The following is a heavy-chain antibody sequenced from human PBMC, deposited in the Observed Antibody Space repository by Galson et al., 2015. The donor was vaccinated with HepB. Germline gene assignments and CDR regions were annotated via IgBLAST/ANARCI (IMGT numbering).Heavy chain of an antibody. CDR2: IIPIFGTA. Sequence: SVKVSCKASGGTFSSYAISWVRQAPGQGLEWMGGIIPIFGTANYAQKFQGRVTITADKSTSTVYMELSSLRSEDTAVYYCARDSSSWHNWFDPWGQGTLVTVSS. CDR1: GGTFSSYA. CDR3: ARDSSSWHNWFDP. V-gene: IGHV1-69*06. J-gene: IGHJ5*02. D-gene: IGHD6-13*01.